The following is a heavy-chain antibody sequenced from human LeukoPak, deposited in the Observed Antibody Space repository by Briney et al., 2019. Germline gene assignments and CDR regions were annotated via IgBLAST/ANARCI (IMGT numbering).Heavy chain of an antibody. V-gene: IGHV3-11*01. D-gene: IGHD5-18*01. CDR2: IISSGTTI. Sequence: RGGLRVSCVDSVFTFIDYYLSWWCRAPGGGVVGGSYIISSGTTIYYADSVKGRFTISRDNAKNSLYLQMNSLRAEVTAVYYCERVQDEYRYGFVVYNWFDPWGQGTLVTVSS. CDR1: VFTFIDYY. CDR3: ERVQDEYRYGFVVYNWFDP. J-gene: IGHJ5*02.